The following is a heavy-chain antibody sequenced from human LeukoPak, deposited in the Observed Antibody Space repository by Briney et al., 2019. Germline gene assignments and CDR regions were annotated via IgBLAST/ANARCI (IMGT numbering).Heavy chain of an antibody. CDR1: GFTFSSYA. J-gene: IGHJ3*02. CDR3: AKDLKRDQVLSDTFDI. D-gene: IGHD1-14*01. Sequence: GGSLRLSCAASGFTFSSYAMSWVRQAPGKGLEWVSVISGRGGSTYYADSVKGRFTISRDNSKNTLYLQMNSLRAEDTAVYYCAKDLKRDQVLSDTFDIWGQGTMVTVSS. V-gene: IGHV3-23*01. CDR2: ISGRGGST.